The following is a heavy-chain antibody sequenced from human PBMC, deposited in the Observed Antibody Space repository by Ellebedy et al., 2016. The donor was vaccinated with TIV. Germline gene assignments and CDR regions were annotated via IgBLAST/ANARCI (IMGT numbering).Heavy chain of an antibody. V-gene: IGHV3-30*04. Sequence: GESLKISCAASGFPFSTYAVHWVRQAPGKGLEWVAIISYDGTTKHYADSVRGRFTVSRDNSKNTVYLQMNSLRREDTAVYYCARGRGSGSFLIDYWGQGTLVTVSS. CDR1: GFPFSTYA. CDR3: ARGRGSGSFLIDY. J-gene: IGHJ4*02. CDR2: ISYDGTTK. D-gene: IGHD1-26*01.